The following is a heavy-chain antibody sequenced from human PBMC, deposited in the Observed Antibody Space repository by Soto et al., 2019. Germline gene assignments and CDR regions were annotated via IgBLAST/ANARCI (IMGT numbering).Heavy chain of an antibody. CDR2: IVVGSGNT. Sequence: VASVKVSCKASGFTFSNSAVQWVRQARGQRLEWIGWIVVGSGNTNYAQKFQERVTITRDMSTTTAYMELSSLRSVDTAVYYCATDKGDSYGYGNYWGHGTLVTVSS. CDR3: ATDKGDSYGYGNY. D-gene: IGHD5-18*01. J-gene: IGHJ4*01. V-gene: IGHV1-58*01. CDR1: GFTFSNSA.